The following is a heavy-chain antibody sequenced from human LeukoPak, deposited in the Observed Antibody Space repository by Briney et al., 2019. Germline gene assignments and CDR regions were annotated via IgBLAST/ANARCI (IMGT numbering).Heavy chain of an antibody. CDR2: ISYDGSNK. Sequence: GGSLRLSCAASGFTFSSYGMHWVRQAPGKGLEWVAVISYDGSNKYYADSVKGRFTISRDNSKNTLYLQMNSLRAEDTAVYYCASAYCSGGSCYFDYWGQGTLVTVSS. J-gene: IGHJ4*02. D-gene: IGHD2-15*01. CDR3: ASAYCSGGSCYFDY. CDR1: GFTFSSYG. V-gene: IGHV3-30*03.